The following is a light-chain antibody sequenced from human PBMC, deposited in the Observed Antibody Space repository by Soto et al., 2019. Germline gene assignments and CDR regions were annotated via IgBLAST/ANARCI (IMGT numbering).Light chain of an antibody. V-gene: IGKV3-11*01. J-gene: IGKJ1*01. CDR3: QQRSNWSPT. Sequence: EIVLTQSPATLSLSPWERATLSCRASQSVSSYLAWYQQKPGQAPRLLIYDASNRATGIPARFSGSGSGTDFTLTISSLEPEDFAVYYCQQRSNWSPTFGQGTKV. CDR1: QSVSSY. CDR2: DAS.